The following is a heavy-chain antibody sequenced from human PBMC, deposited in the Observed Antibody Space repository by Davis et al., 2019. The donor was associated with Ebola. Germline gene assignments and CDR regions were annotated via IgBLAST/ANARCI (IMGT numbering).Heavy chain of an antibody. D-gene: IGHD4-17*01. CDR3: ARGDYAGSSFDY. J-gene: IGHJ4*02. V-gene: IGHV4-4*09. Sequence: SETLSLTCTVSGGAINSYFWSWIRQPPGKGLEWVGCIQNSGSPIYNPSLKSRVTLSVDRSTNQFSLKLTSVTAADTAVYYCARGDYAGSSFDYWGQGTLVTVSS. CDR2: IQNSGSP. CDR1: GGAINSYF.